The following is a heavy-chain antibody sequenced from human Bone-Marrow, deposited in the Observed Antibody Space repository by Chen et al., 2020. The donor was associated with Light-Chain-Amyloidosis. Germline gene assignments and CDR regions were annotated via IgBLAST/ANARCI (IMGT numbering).Heavy chain of an antibody. Sequence: EVQLEQSGPEVKKPGESLKISCKGSGYTFPNYWIGWVRQMPGKGLEWMGVIYPDDSDARYIPSFEVQVTISADKSLTTAYLQWRSLKASDTAMYYCARRRDGYNFGYWGQGTLVTVSS. D-gene: IGHD5-12*01. CDR1: GYTFPNYW. CDR3: ARRRDGYNFGY. CDR2: IYPDDSDA. J-gene: IGHJ4*02. V-gene: IGHV5-51*01.